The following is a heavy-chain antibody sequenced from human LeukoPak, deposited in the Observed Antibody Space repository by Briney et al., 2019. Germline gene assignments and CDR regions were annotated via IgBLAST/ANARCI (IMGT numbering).Heavy chain of an antibody. V-gene: IGHV6-1*01. CDR1: GDSVSSNSAA. CDR2: TYYRSKWYN. D-gene: IGHD3-9*01. CDR3: ARTLYYDILTGPADWFDP. Sequence: SQTLSLTCAISGDSVSSNSAAWNWIRQSPSRGLEWLGRTYYRSKWYNDYAVSVKSRITINPDTSKNQFSLQLNSVTPEDTAVYYCARTLYYDILTGPADWFDPRGQGTLVTVSS. J-gene: IGHJ5*02.